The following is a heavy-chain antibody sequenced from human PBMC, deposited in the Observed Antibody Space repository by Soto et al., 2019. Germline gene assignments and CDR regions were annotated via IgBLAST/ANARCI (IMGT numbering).Heavy chain of an antibody. CDR2: IDPSDSYT. CDR1: GYSFTSYW. V-gene: IGHV5-10-1*01. D-gene: IGHD6-13*01. CDR3: ARQEAYSSSRYERNWFDP. Sequence: GESLKTSCKGSGYSFTSYWISWVRQMPGKGLEWMGRIDPSDSYTNYSPSFQGHVTISADKSISTAYLQWSSLKASDTAMYYCARQEAYSSSRYERNWFDPWGQGTLVTVSS. J-gene: IGHJ5*02.